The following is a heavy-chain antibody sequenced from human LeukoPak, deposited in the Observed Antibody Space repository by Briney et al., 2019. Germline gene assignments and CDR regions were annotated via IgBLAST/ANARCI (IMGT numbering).Heavy chain of an antibody. J-gene: IGHJ5*01. CDR3: ATGGSEYRSDWFDS. V-gene: IGHV3-48*01. D-gene: IGHD5-18*01. CDR1: GFRFSSYD. Sequence: AGGSLRLSCVGSGFRFSSYDMNWVRQAPGRGLEWLSYLTRTSSATWYADSVKGRFTIFRDNAKSSLYLQMNSLRVEDTAVYYCATGGSEYRSDWFDSWGQGTLVTVSS. CDR2: LTRTSSAT.